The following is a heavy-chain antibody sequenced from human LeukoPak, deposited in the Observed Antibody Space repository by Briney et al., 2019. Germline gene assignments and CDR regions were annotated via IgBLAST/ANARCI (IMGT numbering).Heavy chain of an antibody. J-gene: IGHJ1*01. CDR1: GGSISSSSYY. V-gene: IGHV4-39*07. CDR3: ARGRPAAIQH. CDR2: IYYSGST. Sequence: SETLSLTCTVSGGSISSSSYYWGWIRQPPGKGLEWIGSIYYSGSTYYNPSLKSRVTISVDTSKNQFSLKLSSVTAADTAVYYCARGRPAAIQHWGQGTLVTVSS.